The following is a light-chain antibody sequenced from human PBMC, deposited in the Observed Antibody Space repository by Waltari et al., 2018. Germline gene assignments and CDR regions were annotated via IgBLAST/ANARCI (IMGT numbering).Light chain of an antibody. CDR2: GAS. V-gene: IGKV3-20*01. J-gene: IGKJ2*01. CDR1: QSFDSSY. CDR3: QQFDSPPLT. Sequence: EIVLTPSPGTLSLSPGERATLSCRARQSFDSSYLAWYQQKPGQAPRLLFYGASSRATGIPDRFSDSGYGTDFTLTISRLEPEDFAVYYCQQFDSPPLTFGQGTKLEIK.